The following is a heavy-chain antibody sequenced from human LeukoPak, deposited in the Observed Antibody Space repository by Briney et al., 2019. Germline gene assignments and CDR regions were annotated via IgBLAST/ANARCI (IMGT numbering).Heavy chain of an antibody. CDR1: GFTFSNYP. J-gene: IGHJ4*02. V-gene: IGHV3-64*01. CDR2: ISGNGGNT. CDR3: ARDNFVDY. Sequence: PGGSLRLSCSASGFTFSNYPMHWVRQAPGKGLEYVSGISGNGGNTYYANSVKGRFTISRDNSKHTLYLQMISLRAEDTAVYYCARDNFVDYWGQGILVTVSS. D-gene: IGHD1-20*01.